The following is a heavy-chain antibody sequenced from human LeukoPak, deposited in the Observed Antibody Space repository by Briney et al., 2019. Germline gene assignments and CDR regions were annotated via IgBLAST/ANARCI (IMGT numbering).Heavy chain of an antibody. Sequence: GGTLRLSCAASGFTFSNYYMCWIRQGPGPGLGLVSYSSSSSSYTTYEDSVKGRFTISRDNAKNSLYLQMNSLRAEDTAVYYCARHTATLVGYYYYGMDVWGKGTTVTVSS. D-gene: IGHD5-18*01. CDR2: SSSSSSYT. V-gene: IGHV3-11*06. J-gene: IGHJ6*04. CDR3: ARHTATLVGYYYYGMDV. CDR1: GFTFSNYY.